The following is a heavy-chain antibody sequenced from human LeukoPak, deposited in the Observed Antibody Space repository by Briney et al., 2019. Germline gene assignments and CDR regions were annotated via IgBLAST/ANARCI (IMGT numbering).Heavy chain of an antibody. CDR2: INVSGGIT. CDR1: GFTFRSYD. Sequence: GGSLRLSCAASGFTFRSYDMSWVRQAPGKGLEWVSTINVSGGITYYADSVKGRFTISRDNSKYTLSLQMNSLRAEDTAVYYCAREFVVVVAARIDYWGQGTLVTVSS. V-gene: IGHV3-23*01. D-gene: IGHD2-15*01. J-gene: IGHJ4*02. CDR3: AREFVVVVAARIDY.